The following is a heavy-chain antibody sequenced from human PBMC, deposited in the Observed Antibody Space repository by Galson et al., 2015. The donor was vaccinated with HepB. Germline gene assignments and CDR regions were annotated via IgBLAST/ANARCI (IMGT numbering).Heavy chain of an antibody. D-gene: IGHD3-22*01. CDR1: GGTFSSYA. J-gene: IGHJ4*02. CDR2: IIPIFGTA. CDR3: ARQKTYYYDSSGYYPLGY. Sequence: SVKVSCKASGGTFSSYAISWVRQAPGQGLEWMGGIIPIFGTANYAQKFQGRVTITADESTSTAYMELSSLRSEDTAVYYCARQKTYYYDSSGYYPLGYWGQGTLVTVSS. V-gene: IGHV1-69*13.